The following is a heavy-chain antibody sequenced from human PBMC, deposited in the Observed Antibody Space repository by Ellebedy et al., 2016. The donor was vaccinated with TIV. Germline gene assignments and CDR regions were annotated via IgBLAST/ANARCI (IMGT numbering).Heavy chain of an antibody. CDR2: INHSGST. CDR3: ARTTRLGELSLLYAFDY. J-gene: IGHJ4*02. CDR1: GGSFNDYY. V-gene: IGHV4-34*01. D-gene: IGHD3-16*02. Sequence: GSLRLSCAVYGGSFNDYYWSWIRQSPGKGLEWIGEINHSGSTNYNPSLKSRVIISVDTSKNQFSLKLSSVTAADTAVYYCARTTRLGELSLLYAFDYWGQGTLVTVSS.